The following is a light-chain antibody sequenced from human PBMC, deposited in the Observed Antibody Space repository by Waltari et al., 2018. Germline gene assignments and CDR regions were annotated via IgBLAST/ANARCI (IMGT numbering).Light chain of an antibody. CDR3: QQGYNYPFT. CDR2: RAS. J-gene: IGKJ3*01. V-gene: IGKV1-6*01. Sequence: IQMTQSPSSLSASVGVTVTITCQASQGIGNNLNWYQQKPGKAPKLLIYRASSLQSGIPSRFSGSGSGADFTLTISSLQPEDFATYYCQQGYNYPFTFGPGTKLDI. CDR1: QGIGNN.